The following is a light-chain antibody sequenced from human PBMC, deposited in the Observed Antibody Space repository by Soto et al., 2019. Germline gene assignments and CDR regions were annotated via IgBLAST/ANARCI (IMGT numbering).Light chain of an antibody. J-gene: IGKJ4*01. Sequence: DIVMTQSPLSLPVTPGEPASISCRSSQSLLHSSGHHCLDWYLQKPGQSPQLLIYFGSNRASGVPDRFSGSGSGTDFTLKISRVEAEDVGLYYCMQTLQTPLTFGGGTKVEIK. CDR1: QSLLHSSGHHC. V-gene: IGKV2-28*01. CDR3: MQTLQTPLT. CDR2: FGS.